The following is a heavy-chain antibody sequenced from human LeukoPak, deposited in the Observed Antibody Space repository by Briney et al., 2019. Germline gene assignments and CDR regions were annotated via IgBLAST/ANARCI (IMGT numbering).Heavy chain of an antibody. CDR3: ARDVRADIVVVVAAD. J-gene: IGHJ4*02. V-gene: IGHV1-18*01. Sequence: ASVKVSCKASGYTFTSYGISWVRQAPGQGLEWMGWISAYNGNTNYAQKLQGRVTMATDTSTSTAYMELRNLRSDDTAVYYCARDVRADIVVVVAADWGQGTLVTVSS. CDR1: GYTFTSYG. D-gene: IGHD2-15*01. CDR2: ISAYNGNT.